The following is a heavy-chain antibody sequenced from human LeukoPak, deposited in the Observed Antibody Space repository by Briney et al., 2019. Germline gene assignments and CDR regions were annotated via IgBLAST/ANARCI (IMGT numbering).Heavy chain of an antibody. CDR3: ARELYTGSWYVPRWFDP. V-gene: IGHV3-48*01. D-gene: IGHD6-13*01. CDR2: ISSSSSSTI. CDR1: GFTFSSYS. Sequence: GGSLRLSCAASGFTFSSYSMNWVRQAPGKGLEWVSYISSSSSSTIYYADSVKGRFTISRDNAKNSLYLQVNSLRAEDTAVYYCARELYTGSWYVPRWFDPWGQGTLVTVSS. J-gene: IGHJ5*02.